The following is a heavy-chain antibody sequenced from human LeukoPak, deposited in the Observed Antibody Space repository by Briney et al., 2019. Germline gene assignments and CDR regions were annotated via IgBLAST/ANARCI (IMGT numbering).Heavy chain of an antibody. J-gene: IGHJ4*02. Sequence: GASVKVSCKASGYIFTGYYLHWIRQAPGQGPGWMGWINPNSGGTNYAQKFQGRVTMTRDTSISTTYMELSSLRSDDTAVYYCARASPLNVLQIRSEDYWGQGPLLTVSS. V-gene: IGHV1-2*02. D-gene: IGHD5-24*01. CDR1: GYIFTGYY. CDR3: ARASPLNVLQIRSEDY. CDR2: INPNSGGT.